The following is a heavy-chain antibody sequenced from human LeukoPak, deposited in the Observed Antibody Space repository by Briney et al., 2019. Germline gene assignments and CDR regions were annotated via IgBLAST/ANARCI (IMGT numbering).Heavy chain of an antibody. CDR1: GCTFSSYA. D-gene: IGHD5-18*01. CDR3: ARSGYSDSPFDY. Sequence: ASVKVSCKASGCTFSSYATSWVRQAPGQGLEWMGGIIPIFGTANYAQKFQGRVTITADKSTSTTYMELRSLRSEDTAVYYCARSGYSDSPFDYWGQGTLVTVSS. CDR2: IIPIFGTA. J-gene: IGHJ4*02. V-gene: IGHV1-69*06.